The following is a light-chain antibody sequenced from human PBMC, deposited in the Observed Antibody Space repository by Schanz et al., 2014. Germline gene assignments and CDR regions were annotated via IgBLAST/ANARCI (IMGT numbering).Light chain of an antibody. CDR2: RND. Sequence: QSVLTQAPSASGTPGQRVTISCSGSSSNIGRNTVNWYQQVPGTAPKLLIYRNDQRPSGVPDRFSGSKSGTSASLAISGLQSEDEADYYCAAWDDSLNGHVVFGGGTKLTVL. J-gene: IGLJ2*01. CDR3: AAWDDSLNGHVV. V-gene: IGLV1-44*01. CDR1: SSNIGRNT.